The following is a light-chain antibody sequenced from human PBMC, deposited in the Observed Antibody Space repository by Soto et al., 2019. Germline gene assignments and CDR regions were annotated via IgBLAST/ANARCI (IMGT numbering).Light chain of an antibody. CDR1: SSDVGGYNY. Sequence: QSALTQPASVSGSPGQSITISCTGTSSDVGGYNYVSWYQQHPGKAPKLMIYDVSNRPSGVSNRFSGSKSGNTAFLTISGLKAEDEADYYCSSYTSSSTLVVFGGGTKLTVL. CDR2: DVS. J-gene: IGLJ2*01. CDR3: SSYTSSSTLVV. V-gene: IGLV2-14*01.